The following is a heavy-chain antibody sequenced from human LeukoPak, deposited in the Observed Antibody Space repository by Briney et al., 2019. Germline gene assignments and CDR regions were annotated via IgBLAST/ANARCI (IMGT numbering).Heavy chain of an antibody. CDR1: GYSFTYW. J-gene: IGHJ4*02. Sequence: GESLKISCKGSGYSFTYWIGWVRQMPGKGLEWMGIIYSGDSHTKYSPSFQGRVAISVDKSITTAYLQWSSLEASDTAMYYCASARHGDYVWDYWGQGTLVTVSS. CDR3: ASARHGDYVWDY. V-gene: IGHV5-51*01. CDR2: IYSGDSHT. D-gene: IGHD3-16*01.